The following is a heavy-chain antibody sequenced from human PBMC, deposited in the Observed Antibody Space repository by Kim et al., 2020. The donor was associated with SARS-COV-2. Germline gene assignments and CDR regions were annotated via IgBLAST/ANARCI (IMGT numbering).Heavy chain of an antibody. V-gene: IGHV3-30*02. D-gene: IGHD3-22*01. CDR3: AKDTGSSGYYPGY. Sequence: AESVKGRFTISRDNSKNTLYLQMNSLGAEDTAVYYCAKDTGSSGYYPGYWGQGTLVTVSS. J-gene: IGHJ4*02.